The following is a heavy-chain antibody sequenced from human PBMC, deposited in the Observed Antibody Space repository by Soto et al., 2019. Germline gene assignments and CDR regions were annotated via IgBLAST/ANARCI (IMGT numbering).Heavy chain of an antibody. Sequence: PGGSLRLSCAASGFSVGDNYMTWIRQAPGKGLEWLSYSSSSGGYTNYADSVKGRFTISRDNAKNSLYLQMDSLRAEDTAVYFCARSSGRRHVFTFDYRLDVWGQGTKVTVSS. V-gene: IGHV3-11*06. CDR1: GFSVGDNY. CDR2: SSSSGGYT. D-gene: IGHD3-16*01. CDR3: ARSSGRRHVFTFDYRLDV. J-gene: IGHJ6*02.